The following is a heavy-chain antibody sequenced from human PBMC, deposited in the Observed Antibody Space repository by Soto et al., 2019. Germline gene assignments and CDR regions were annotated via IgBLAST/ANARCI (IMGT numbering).Heavy chain of an antibody. CDR1: GFTFSSYA. CDR3: AKEGDYGSGSYYWFDP. J-gene: IGHJ5*02. CDR2: ISGSGGST. V-gene: IGHV3-23*01. Sequence: SLRLSCAASGFTFSSYAMSWVRQAPGKGLEWVSAISGSGGSTYYADSVKGRFTISRDNSKNTLYLQMNSLRAEDTAVYYCAKEGDYGSGSYYWFDPWGQGTLVTVSS. D-gene: IGHD3-10*01.